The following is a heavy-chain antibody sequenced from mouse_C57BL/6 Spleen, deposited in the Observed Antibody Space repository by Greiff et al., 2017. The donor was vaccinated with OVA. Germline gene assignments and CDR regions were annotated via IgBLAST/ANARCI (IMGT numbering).Heavy chain of an antibody. D-gene: IGHD1-1*01. Sequence: VQLQQPGAELVKPGASVKMSCKASGYTFTSYWITWVKQRPGQGLEWIGDIYPGSGSTNYNEKFKSKATLTVDTSSSTAYMQLSSLTSEDSAVYYCARDYGSSQGYFDVWGTGTTVTVSS. CDR1: GYTFTSYW. CDR2: IYPGSGST. V-gene: IGHV1-55*01. J-gene: IGHJ1*03. CDR3: ARDYGSSQGYFDV.